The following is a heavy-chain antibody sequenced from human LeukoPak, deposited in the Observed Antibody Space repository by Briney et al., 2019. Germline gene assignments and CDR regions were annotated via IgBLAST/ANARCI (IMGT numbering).Heavy chain of an antibody. D-gene: IGHD2-21*02. CDR1: GYSFTSYW. V-gene: IGHV5-51*01. J-gene: IGHJ4*02. CDR2: IYPGDSDT. CDR3: ARRAKSDEHFEY. Sequence: GESLKISCKGSGYSFTSYWIGWVRQMPGKGLEWMGIIYPGDSDTRYSPSFQGQVTISADKSINTAYLHWSTLKASDTAMYYCARRAKSDEHFEYWGQGTLVTVSS.